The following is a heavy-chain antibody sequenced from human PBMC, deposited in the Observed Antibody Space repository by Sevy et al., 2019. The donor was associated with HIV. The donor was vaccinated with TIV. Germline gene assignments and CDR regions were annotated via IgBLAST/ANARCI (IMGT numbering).Heavy chain of an antibody. J-gene: IGHJ6*03. V-gene: IGHV4-4*07. D-gene: IGHD3-10*01. CDR1: GGSISSYY. CDR2: IYTSGST. CDR3: AGDFKERTYYYGSGSYYYYMDV. Sequence: GSLRLSCTVSGGSISSYYWSWIRQPAGKGLEWIGRIYTSGSTNYNPSLKSRVTMSVDTSKNQFSLKLGSVTAADTAAYYCAGDFKERTYYYGSGSYYYYMDVWGKGTTVTVSS.